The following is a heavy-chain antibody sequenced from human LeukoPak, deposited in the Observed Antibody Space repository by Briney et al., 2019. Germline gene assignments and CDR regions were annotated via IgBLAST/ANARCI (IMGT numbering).Heavy chain of an antibody. CDR1: GFTFGSYA. J-gene: IGHJ6*02. CDR2: ISGSGGST. D-gene: IGHD1-26*01. V-gene: IGHV3-23*01. CDR3: AKVQWELPYYYYGMDV. Sequence: GGSLRLSCAASGFTFGSYAMSWVRQAPGKGLEWVSGISGSGGSTFYADSVKGRFTISRDNSENTVYLQMNSLRADDTAVYYCAKVQWELPYYYYGMDVWGQGTTVTVSS.